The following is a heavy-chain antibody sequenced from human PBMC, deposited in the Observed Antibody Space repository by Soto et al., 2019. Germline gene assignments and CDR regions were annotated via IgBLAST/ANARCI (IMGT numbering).Heavy chain of an antibody. CDR3: ARDKVKGDYYDSSGYFDY. D-gene: IGHD3-22*01. CDR2: IYYSGST. V-gene: IGHV4-31*03. CDR1: GGPISSGGYY. Sequence: SLTCTVSGGPISSGGYYWSWIRQHPGKCLEWIGYIYYSGSTYYNPSLKSRVTISVDTSKNQFSLKLSSVTAADTAVYYCARDKVKGDYYDSSGYFDYWGQGTLVTVSS. J-gene: IGHJ4*02.